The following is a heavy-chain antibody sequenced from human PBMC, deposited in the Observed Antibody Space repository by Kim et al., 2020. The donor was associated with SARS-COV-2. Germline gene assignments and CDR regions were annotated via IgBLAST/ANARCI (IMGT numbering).Heavy chain of an antibody. D-gene: IGHD6-13*01. CDR3: AKDLRSWYSDGMDV. V-gene: IGHV3-23*01. Sequence: AASVQGRFTISRDHSKNTLYLQMNSLRAEDTAVYYCAKDLRSWYSDGMDVWGQGTTVTVSS. J-gene: IGHJ6*02.